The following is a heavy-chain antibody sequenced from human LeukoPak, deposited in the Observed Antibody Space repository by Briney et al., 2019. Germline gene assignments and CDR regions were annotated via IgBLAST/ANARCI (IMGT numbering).Heavy chain of an antibody. Sequence: GGSLRLSCAASGFTFSDYWMHWVRQAPGEGVVWVSRINTDGTFIRHADSVQGRFTISRDAAKNTLFLQMNSLRAEDTAVYYCAREARVGGALQYWGQGVLVTVSA. D-gene: IGHD1-26*01. CDR3: AREARVGGALQY. CDR2: INTDGTFI. J-gene: IGHJ4*02. V-gene: IGHV3-74*01. CDR1: GFTFSDYW.